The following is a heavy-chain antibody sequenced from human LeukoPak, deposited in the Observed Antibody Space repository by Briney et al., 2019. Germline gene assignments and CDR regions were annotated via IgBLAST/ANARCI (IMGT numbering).Heavy chain of an antibody. D-gene: IGHD4-17*01. J-gene: IGHJ4*02. CDR1: GYIFSSYG. CDR3: ARVIVARAPMYGDTFDY. V-gene: IGHV1-18*01. CDR2: ISAYNGNT. Sequence: ASVKVSCKASGYIFSSYGISWVRQAPGQGLEWMGWISAYNGNTNYAQKCQGRVTMTTDTSTSTAYMELRSLRSDDTAVYYCARVIVARAPMYGDTFDYWGQGTLVTVSS.